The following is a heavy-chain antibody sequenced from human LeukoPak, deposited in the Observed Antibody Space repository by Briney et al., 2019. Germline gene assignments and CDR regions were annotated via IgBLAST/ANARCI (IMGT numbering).Heavy chain of an antibody. CDR2: INHSGST. V-gene: IGHV4-34*01. CDR3: ARGGYSDAFDI. Sequence: SETLSLTCAVYGGSFSGYYWSWIRQPLGKGLEWIGEINHSGSTNYNPSLNSRVTISVDTSKNQFSLKLSSVTAADTAVYYCARGGYSDAFDIWGQGTMVTVSS. J-gene: IGHJ3*02. D-gene: IGHD6-13*01. CDR1: GGSFSGYY.